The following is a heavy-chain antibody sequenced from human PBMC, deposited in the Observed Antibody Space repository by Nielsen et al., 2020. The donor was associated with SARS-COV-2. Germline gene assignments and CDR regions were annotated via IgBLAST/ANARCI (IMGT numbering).Heavy chain of an antibody. CDR1: DGSLSGHY. V-gene: IGHV4-34*01. CDR3: AILTIEVDAFDI. J-gene: IGHJ3*02. CDR2: VSHSGST. Sequence: SETLSLTCAVSDGSLSGHYWTWIRQPPGKGLEWIGEVSHSGSTNTNPSLKSRVTISVDPSKNQFSLKLRSVTAADSALYYCAILTIEVDAFDIWGQGTLVTVSS. D-gene: IGHD3-3*01.